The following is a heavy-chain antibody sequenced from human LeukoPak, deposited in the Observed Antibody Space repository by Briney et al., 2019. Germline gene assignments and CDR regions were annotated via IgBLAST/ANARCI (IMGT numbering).Heavy chain of an antibody. V-gene: IGHV1-69*04. J-gene: IGHJ6*02. CDR1: GYTFTSYD. CDR3: ARGAHNYGMDV. Sequence: SVKVSCKASGYTFTSYDINWVRQAPGQGLEWMGRIIPILGIANYTQKFQGRVTITADKSTSTAYMELSSLRSEDTAVYYCARGAHNYGMDVWGQGTTVTVSS. CDR2: IIPILGIA.